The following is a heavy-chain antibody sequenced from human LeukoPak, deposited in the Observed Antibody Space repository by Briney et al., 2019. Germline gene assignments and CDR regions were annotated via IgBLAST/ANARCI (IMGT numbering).Heavy chain of an antibody. CDR3: ARVRDYYDSSGYDDAFDI. CDR2: INAGNGNT. Sequence: ASVKVSCKASGYTFTSYAMHWVRQAPGQRLEWMGWINAGNGNTKYSQKFQGRVTITADESTSTAYMELSSLRSEDTAVYYCARVRDYYDSSGYDDAFDIWGQGTMVTVSS. J-gene: IGHJ3*02. D-gene: IGHD3-22*01. V-gene: IGHV1-3*01. CDR1: GYTFTSYA.